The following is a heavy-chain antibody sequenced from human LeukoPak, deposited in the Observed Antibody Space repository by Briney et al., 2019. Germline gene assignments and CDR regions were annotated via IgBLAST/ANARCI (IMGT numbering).Heavy chain of an antibody. J-gene: IGHJ3*01. V-gene: IGHV4-59*11. D-gene: IGHD3-22*01. CDR2: VSYTGRT. Sequence: SSETLSLTCTVSGGSLSGHCWSWIRQPPGKGLEWIGYVSYTGRTKYNPSLPSRVKISIATSKCKFTLKLHSVTSADTAVYSCASLLDNDISGDPDTFDVWGQGTMVIVSS. CDR3: ASLLDNDISGDPDTFDV. CDR1: GGSLSGHC.